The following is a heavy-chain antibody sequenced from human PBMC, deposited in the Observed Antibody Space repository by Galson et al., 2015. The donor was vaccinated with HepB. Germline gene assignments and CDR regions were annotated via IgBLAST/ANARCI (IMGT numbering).Heavy chain of an antibody. CDR3: ARERSLAAAGIDY. D-gene: IGHD6-13*01. J-gene: IGHJ4*02. CDR1: GDSVSSHSAT. Sequence: CAISGDSVSSHSATWNRIRQSPSRGLEWLGRTYYRSKWDNDYAISVKSRISINPDTSKNQFSLQLNSVTPEDTAVYYCARERSLAAAGIDYWGQGTLVTVSS. V-gene: IGHV6-1*01. CDR2: TYYRSKWDN.